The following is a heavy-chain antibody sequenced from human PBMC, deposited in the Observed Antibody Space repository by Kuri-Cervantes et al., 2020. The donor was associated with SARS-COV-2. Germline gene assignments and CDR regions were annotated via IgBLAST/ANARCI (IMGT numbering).Heavy chain of an antibody. CDR2: ISSSGSYT. V-gene: IGHV3-11*05. Sequence: GGSLRLSCAASGFTFSDYYMSWIRQAPGKGLEWVSYISSSGSYTNYADSVKGRFTISRDNAKNSLYLQMNSLRAEDTAVYYCARDLYYYDSSGYYDYWGQGTLVTVSS. CDR3: ARDLYYYDSSGYYDY. D-gene: IGHD3-22*01. CDR1: GFTFSDYY. J-gene: IGHJ4*02.